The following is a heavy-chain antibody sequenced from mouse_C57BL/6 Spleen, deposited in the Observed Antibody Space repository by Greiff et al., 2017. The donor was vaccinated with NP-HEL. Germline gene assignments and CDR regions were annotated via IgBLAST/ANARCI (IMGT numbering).Heavy chain of an antibody. CDR1: GYAFTSYW. V-gene: IGHV1-80*01. CDR3: ARSANYGSSHHYYYAMDY. J-gene: IGHJ4*01. Sequence: VQLQQSGAELVKPGASVKISCKASGYAFTSYWMNWVKQRPGKGLEWIGQIYPGDGDTNYNGKFKGKATLTADKSSSTAYMQLSSLTSEDSAVYFCARSANYGSSHHYYYAMDYWGQGTSVTVSS. D-gene: IGHD1-1*01. CDR2: IYPGDGDT.